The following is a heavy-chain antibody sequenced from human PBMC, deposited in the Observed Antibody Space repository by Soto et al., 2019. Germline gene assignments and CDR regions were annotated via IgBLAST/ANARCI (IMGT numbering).Heavy chain of an antibody. Sequence: GAWVTISCTASVFTFTSSAVQWVRQGRGQRLEWIGWIVVGSGNTNYAQKFQERVTITRDMSTSTAYMELSSLRSEDTAVYYCAAEGAYDYGDYAADYWGQGTLVTVSS. V-gene: IGHV1-58*01. D-gene: IGHD4-17*01. CDR1: VFTFTSSA. J-gene: IGHJ4*02. CDR3: AAEGAYDYGDYAADY. CDR2: IVVGSGNT.